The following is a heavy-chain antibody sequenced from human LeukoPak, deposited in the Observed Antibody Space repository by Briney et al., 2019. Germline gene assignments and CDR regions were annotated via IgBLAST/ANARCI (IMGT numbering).Heavy chain of an antibody. V-gene: IGHV3-53*01. Sequence: GSLRLSCAASGFTVSSNYMSWVRQAPGKGLEWVSVIYSGGSTYYADSVKGRFTISRDNSKNTLYLQMNSLRAEDTAVYYCASGITMIVVRDWGQGTLVTVSS. CDR3: ASGITMIVVRD. CDR1: GFTVSSNY. D-gene: IGHD3-22*01. CDR2: IYSGGST. J-gene: IGHJ4*02.